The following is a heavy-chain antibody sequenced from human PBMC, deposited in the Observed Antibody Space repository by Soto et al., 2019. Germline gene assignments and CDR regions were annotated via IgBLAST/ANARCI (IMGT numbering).Heavy chain of an antibody. CDR1: GFTFSSYG. V-gene: IGHV3-33*01. Sequence: AGGSLRLSCAASGFTFSSYGMHWVRQAPGKGLEWVAVIWYDGSNKYYADSVKGRFTISRDNSKNTLYLQMNSLRAEDTAVYYCARDGAGIAVAGTYFDYWGQGTLVTVSS. CDR3: ARDGAGIAVAGTYFDY. CDR2: IWYDGSNK. D-gene: IGHD6-19*01. J-gene: IGHJ4*02.